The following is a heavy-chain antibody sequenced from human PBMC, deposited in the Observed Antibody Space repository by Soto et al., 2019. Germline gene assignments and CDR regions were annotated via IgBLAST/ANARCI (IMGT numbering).Heavy chain of an antibody. V-gene: IGHV1-24*01. Sequence: AASVKVSCKVSGYTLTELSMHWVRQAPGKGLEWMGGFGPEDGETIYAQKFQGRVTMTEDTSTDTAYMELSSLRSEDTAVYYCATVDRRITIFAVVLAQFAYWDRGTLLTVSS. CDR1: GYTLTELS. D-gene: IGHD3-3*01. J-gene: IGHJ4*02. CDR2: FGPEDGET. CDR3: ATVDRRITIFAVVLAQFAY.